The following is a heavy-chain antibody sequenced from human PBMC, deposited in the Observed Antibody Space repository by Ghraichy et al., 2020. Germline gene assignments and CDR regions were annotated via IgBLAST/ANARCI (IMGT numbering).Heavy chain of an antibody. Sequence: GALRLSCAASGFTFSSYWMHWVRQTPGKGLVWVSRINSDGSSSTYADSVKGRFTISRDNAKNTLYLQMNSLRAEDTAVYYCARDYYSSGWDQDFDYWGQGTLVTVSS. V-gene: IGHV3-74*01. CDR3: ARDYYSSGWDQDFDY. CDR2: INSDGSSS. CDR1: GFTFSSYW. J-gene: IGHJ4*02. D-gene: IGHD6-19*01.